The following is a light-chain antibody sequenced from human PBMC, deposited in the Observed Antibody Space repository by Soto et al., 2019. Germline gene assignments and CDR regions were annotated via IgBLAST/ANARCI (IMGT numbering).Light chain of an antibody. CDR3: QQYNNWPRP. V-gene: IGKV3-15*01. Sequence: EIVMTQSPATLSVSPGERATLSCRASQSISSNLIWYQQKPGQAPRLLIYGASTRATGIPARFSGSGSGTEFTLTISSLQSEDFAVYYCQQYNNWPRPFGQGTKVEIK. CDR2: GAS. J-gene: IGKJ1*01. CDR1: QSISSN.